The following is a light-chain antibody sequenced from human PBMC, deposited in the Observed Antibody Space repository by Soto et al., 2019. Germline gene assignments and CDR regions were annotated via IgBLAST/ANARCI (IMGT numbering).Light chain of an antibody. J-gene: IGKJ5*01. Sequence: DIEMTQSPTSLSASVGDRVTITCRASQTINKNLNWYRHKLGKAPDLLIYDASDSQAGVPSRFSGSSSGTDFTLIISGLQPEDFATYYCQQSYNSPYTFGQGTRLEIK. V-gene: IGKV1-39*01. CDR3: QQSYNSPYT. CDR1: QTINKN. CDR2: DAS.